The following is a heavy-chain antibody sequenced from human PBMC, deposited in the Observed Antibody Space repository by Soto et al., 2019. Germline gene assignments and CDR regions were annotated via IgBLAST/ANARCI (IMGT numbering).Heavy chain of an antibody. V-gene: IGHV4-30-4*01. CDR1: AGSISSGDYY. Sequence: PSETLSLPCTLSAGSISSGDYYWSWIRQPPGKGLEWIGYIYYSGSTYHTPSLKSRVTISVDTSKNPFSLKLTSVTAADTAVYYCARDLVTMMEPWGQGSLVIVSS. CDR3: ARDLVTMMEP. CDR2: IYYSGST. J-gene: IGHJ5*02. D-gene: IGHD3-22*01.